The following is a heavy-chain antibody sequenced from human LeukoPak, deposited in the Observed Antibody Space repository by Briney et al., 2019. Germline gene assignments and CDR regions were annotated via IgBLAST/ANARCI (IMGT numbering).Heavy chain of an antibody. Sequence: PGGSLRLSCAASGFTFSDYYMSWIRQAPGKGLDWVSYISSSSSYTNYADSVTGRFTISRDNAKNSMYLQMNSLRVEDTAVYYCARSRYCRSTSCFHDAFDIWGQGTMVTVSS. CDR1: GFTFSDYY. V-gene: IGHV3-11*03. J-gene: IGHJ3*02. CDR3: ARSRYCRSTSCFHDAFDI. D-gene: IGHD2-2*01. CDR2: ISSSSSYT.